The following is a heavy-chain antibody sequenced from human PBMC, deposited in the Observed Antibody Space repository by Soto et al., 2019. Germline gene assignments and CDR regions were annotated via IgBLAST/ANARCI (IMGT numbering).Heavy chain of an antibody. J-gene: IGHJ4*02. Sequence: GGSLRLSCAASGFTFSSYGMHWVRQAPGKGLEWVAVIWYDGSNKYYADSVKGRFTISGDNSKNTLYLQMNSLRAEDTAVYYCARDKERRYSSDRLGFDYWGQGTLVTVSS. V-gene: IGHV3-33*01. D-gene: IGHD6-19*01. CDR1: GFTFSSYG. CDR3: ARDKERRYSSDRLGFDY. CDR2: IWYDGSNK.